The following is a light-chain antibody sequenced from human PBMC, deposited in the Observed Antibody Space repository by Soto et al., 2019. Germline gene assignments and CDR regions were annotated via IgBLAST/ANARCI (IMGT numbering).Light chain of an antibody. CDR1: QSVTSSY. CDR3: QQYDSSPST. CDR2: GAS. Sequence: EIVLTPSPGTLSLSPVERATLSCRASQSVTSSYLAWYQQKPGQAPRLLIYGASSRATGIPDRFSGSGSGTDFTLTISRLEPEDFAVYYCQQYDSSPSTFGQGTKVDIK. J-gene: IGKJ1*01. V-gene: IGKV3-20*01.